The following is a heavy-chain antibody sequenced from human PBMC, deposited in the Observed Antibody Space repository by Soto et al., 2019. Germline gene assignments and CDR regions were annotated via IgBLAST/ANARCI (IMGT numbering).Heavy chain of an antibody. Sequence: SETLSLTCTVSGGSISSYYWSWIRQPPGKGLEWIGYIYYSGSTNYNPSLKSRVTISVNTSKNQFSLKLSSVTAADTAVYYCARDLWGPARHINWFDPSGQGILVNVSS. J-gene: IGHJ5*02. CDR1: GGSISSYY. D-gene: IGHD6-6*01. V-gene: IGHV4-59*01. CDR3: ARDLWGPARHINWFDP. CDR2: IYYSGST.